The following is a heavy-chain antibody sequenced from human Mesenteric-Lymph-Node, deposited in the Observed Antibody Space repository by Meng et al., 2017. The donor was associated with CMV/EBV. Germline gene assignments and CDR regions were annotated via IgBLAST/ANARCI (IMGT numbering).Heavy chain of an antibody. CDR1: GFSVSGNY. D-gene: IGHD4-17*01. CDR3: ARGAGDYYYHAMDV. J-gene: IGHJ6*02. V-gene: IGHV3-53*01. CDR2: IYSGTNT. Sequence: GGSLRLSCAASGFSVSGNYMNWVRQAPGKGLEWVSVIYSGTNTYYADSVKGRFTISRDNSKNTLYLQMNSLRAEDTAVYYCARGAGDYYYHAMDVWGQGTTVTVSS.